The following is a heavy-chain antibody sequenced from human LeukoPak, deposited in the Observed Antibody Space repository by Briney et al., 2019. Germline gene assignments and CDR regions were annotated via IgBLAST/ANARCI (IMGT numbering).Heavy chain of an antibody. Sequence: SETLSLTCTVSGGSISSYYWSWIRQPPGKGPEWIGYIYYSGSTNYNPSLKSRVTISVDTSKNQFSLKLSSVTAADTAVYYCARDRYYYGSGSYYNQNWFDPWGQGTLVTVSS. J-gene: IGHJ5*02. V-gene: IGHV4-59*01. D-gene: IGHD3-10*01. CDR3: ARDRYYYGSGSYYNQNWFDP. CDR1: GGSISSYY. CDR2: IYYSGST.